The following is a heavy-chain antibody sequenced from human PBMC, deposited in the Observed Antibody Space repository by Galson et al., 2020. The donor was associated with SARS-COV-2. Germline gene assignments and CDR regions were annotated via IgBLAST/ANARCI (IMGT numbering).Heavy chain of an antibody. CDR3: AKDYGDYEDYYYGMDV. Sequence: TGGSLRLSCAASGFTFSSYGMHWVRQAPGKGLEWVAVISYDGSNKYYADSVKGRFTISRDNSKNTLYLQMNSLRAEDTAVYYCAKDYGDYEDYYYGMDVWGQGTTVTVSS. J-gene: IGHJ6*02. V-gene: IGHV3-30*18. CDR1: GFTFSSYG. CDR2: ISYDGSNK. D-gene: IGHD4-17*01.